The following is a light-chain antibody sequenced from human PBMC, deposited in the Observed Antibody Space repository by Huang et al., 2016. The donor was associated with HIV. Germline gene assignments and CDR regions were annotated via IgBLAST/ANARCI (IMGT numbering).Light chain of an antibody. V-gene: IGKV3-15*01. J-gene: IGKJ4*01. CDR3: QQYNSWPLLT. CDR1: QSIGKK. CDR2: GAS. Sequence: EIVMTQSPAIVSVSRGVRVTLSGRASQSIGKKLAWYQLKPGQTPRPLIFGASTAVSGIPVRFSGSGSGTEFTLTISSLQSEDFAVYFCQQYNSWPLLTFGGGTKVESK.